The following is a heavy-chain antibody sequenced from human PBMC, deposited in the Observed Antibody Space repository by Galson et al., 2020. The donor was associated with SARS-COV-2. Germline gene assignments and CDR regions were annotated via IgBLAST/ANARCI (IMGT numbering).Heavy chain of an antibody. V-gene: IGHV3-7*01. CDR3: ARVRPGYFDY. Sequence: QLGESLKIPCATSGFIFSNHWMTWVCPAPGKGLEWVANIKQDGSEKYYVDSVKGRFTISSDNARDSLYLQMNSLRAEDTAVYYCARVRPGYFDYWGQGTLVTVSS. CDR2: IKQDGSEK. CDR1: GFIFSNHW. J-gene: IGHJ4*02.